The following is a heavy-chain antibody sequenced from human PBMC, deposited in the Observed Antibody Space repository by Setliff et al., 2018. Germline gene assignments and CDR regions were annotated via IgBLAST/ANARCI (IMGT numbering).Heavy chain of an antibody. Sequence: KPSETLSLTCTVSGGSISSSSYYWGWIRQPPGKGLEWIGYIYYSGSTNYNPSLKSRVTISVDTSKNQFSLKLSSVTAADTAVYYCARDPLTTNRRRAFDIWGQGTMVTVSS. CDR1: GGSISSSSYY. J-gene: IGHJ3*02. CDR2: IYYSGST. V-gene: IGHV4-61*01. CDR3: ARDPLTTNRRRAFDI. D-gene: IGHD4-17*01.